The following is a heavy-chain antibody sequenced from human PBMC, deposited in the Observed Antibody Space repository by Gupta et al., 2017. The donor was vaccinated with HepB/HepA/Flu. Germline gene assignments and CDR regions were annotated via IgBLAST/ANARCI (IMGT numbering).Heavy chain of an antibody. J-gene: IGHJ6*02. D-gene: IGHD3-10*01. CDR1: GYTFTGYY. CDR2: INPNSGGT. V-gene: IGHV1-2*04. Sequence: QVQLVQSGAEVTKPGASVKVSCKASGYTFTGYYMHWVRQAPGQGLEWMGWINPNSGGTNYAQKFQGWVTMTRDTSISTAYMELSRLRSDDTAVYYCARGSRGTGYYYYYGMDVWGQGTTVTVSS. CDR3: ARGSRGTGYYYYYGMDV.